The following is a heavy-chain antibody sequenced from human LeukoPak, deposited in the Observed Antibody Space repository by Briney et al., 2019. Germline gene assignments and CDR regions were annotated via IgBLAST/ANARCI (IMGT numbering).Heavy chain of an antibody. J-gene: IGHJ4*02. CDR3: AREGYYDSSGYSDY. Sequence: SQTLSLTCTVSGGSISSGGYYWSWIRQHPGKGLEWIGYIYYSGSTYYNPSLKSRVTISVDTSKSQFSLKLSSVTAADTAVYYCAREGYYDSSGYSDYWGQGTLVTVSS. CDR1: GGSISSGGYY. CDR2: IYYSGST. D-gene: IGHD3-22*01. V-gene: IGHV4-31*03.